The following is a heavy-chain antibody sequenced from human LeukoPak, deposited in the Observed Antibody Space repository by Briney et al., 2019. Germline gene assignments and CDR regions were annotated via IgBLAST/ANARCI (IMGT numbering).Heavy chain of an antibody. CDR2: IYSGGST. D-gene: IGHD1-14*01. V-gene: IGHV3-66*02. J-gene: IGHJ4*02. CDR3: ARRYNWNHGFDY. Sequence: PGGSLRLSCAASGFTVTSNYMSRVRQAPGQGLEWVSVIYSGGSTYYADSVKGRFTISRDNSKNTLYLQMNSLRAEDTAVYYCARRYNWNHGFDYWGQGTPVTVSS. CDR1: GFTVTSNY.